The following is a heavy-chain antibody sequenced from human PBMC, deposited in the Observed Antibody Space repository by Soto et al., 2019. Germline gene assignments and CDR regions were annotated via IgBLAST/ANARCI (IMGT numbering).Heavy chain of an antibody. CDR3: AKDVSSRRWFDS. Sequence: SETLSLTCAVSGASIRSYHWSFLRQPAGKGLEWIGRIQHTGNTNYNPSLKSRVTMSADTSKNQISLKMTSVTAADTAVYFCAKDVSSRRWFDSWGQGVQVTVSS. V-gene: IGHV4-4*07. CDR2: IQHTGNT. D-gene: IGHD3-16*01. CDR1: GASIRSYH. J-gene: IGHJ5*01.